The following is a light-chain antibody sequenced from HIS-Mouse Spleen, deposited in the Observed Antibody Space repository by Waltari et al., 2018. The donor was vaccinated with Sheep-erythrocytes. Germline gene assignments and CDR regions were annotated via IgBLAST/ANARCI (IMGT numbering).Light chain of an antibody. J-gene: IGLJ2*01. CDR2: KDS. V-gene: IGLV3-25*02. CDR3: QAWDSSTVV. Sequence: SYELTQPPSVSVSPGQTARITCSGAALPKQYAYWYQQKPGQAPVLVIYKDSERPPGIPERFSGSNSGNTATLTISGTQAMDEADYYCQAWDSSTVVFGGGTKLTVL. CDR1: ALPKQY.